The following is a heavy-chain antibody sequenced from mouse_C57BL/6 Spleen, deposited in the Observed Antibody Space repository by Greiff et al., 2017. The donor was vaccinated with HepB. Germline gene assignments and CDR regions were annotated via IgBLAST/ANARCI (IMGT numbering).Heavy chain of an antibody. J-gene: IGHJ4*01. D-gene: IGHD1-1*01. CDR3: ARPGETGSSYDYAMDY. CDR1: GYTFTSYW. CDR2: INPSSGYT. Sequence: VQLQQSGAELAKPGASVKLSCKASGYTFTSYWMHWVKQRPGQGLEWIGYINPSSGYTKYNQKFKDKATLTADKSSSTAYMQLSSLPHEDSAVYYCARPGETGSSYDYAMDYWGQGTSVTVSS. V-gene: IGHV1-7*01.